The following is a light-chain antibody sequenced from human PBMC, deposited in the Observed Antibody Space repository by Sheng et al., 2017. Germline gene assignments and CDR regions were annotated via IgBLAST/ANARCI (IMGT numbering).Light chain of an antibody. CDR2: AAS. V-gene: IGKV1-9*01. CDR3: QQLNSYPG. J-gene: IGKJ4*01. Sequence: DIQLTQSPSFLSASVGDRVTITCRASQGISSYLAWYQQKPGKAPKLLIYAASTLQSGVPSRFSGSGSGTEFTLTISSLQPEDFATYYCQQLNSYPGFGGGTKGGDQT. CDR1: QGISSY.